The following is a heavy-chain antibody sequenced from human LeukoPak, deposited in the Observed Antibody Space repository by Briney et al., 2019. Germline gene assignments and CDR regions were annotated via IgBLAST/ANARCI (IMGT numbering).Heavy chain of an antibody. J-gene: IGHJ4*02. CDR2: ISYDGSNK. CDR3: AKELDVDTPVVDY. V-gene: IGHV3-30*18. Sequence: PGRPLRLSCAASGFTFSSYGMHWVRQAPGKGLEWVAVISYDGSNKYYADSVKGRFTISRDNSKNTLYLQMNSLRAEDTAVYYCAKELDVDTPVVDYWGQGTLVTVSS. D-gene: IGHD5-18*01. CDR1: GFTFSSYG.